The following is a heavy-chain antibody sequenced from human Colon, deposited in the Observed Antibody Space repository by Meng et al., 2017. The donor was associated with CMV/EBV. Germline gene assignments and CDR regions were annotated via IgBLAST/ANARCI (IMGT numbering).Heavy chain of an antibody. CDR3: AKAGNGMVRGGGRYYYGMDV. Sequence: GRSLRLSCAASGFTFSSYAMSWVRQAPGKGLEWVSVIYSGGSSTYYADSVKGRFTISRDNSKNTLYLQMNSLRAEDTAVYYCAKAGNGMVRGGGRYYYGMDVWGQGTTVTVSS. J-gene: IGHJ6*02. V-gene: IGHV3-23*03. CDR2: IYSGGSST. CDR1: GFTFSSYA. D-gene: IGHD3-10*01.